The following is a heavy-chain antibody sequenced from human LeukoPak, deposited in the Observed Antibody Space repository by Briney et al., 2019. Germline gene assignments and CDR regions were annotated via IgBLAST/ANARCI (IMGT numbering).Heavy chain of an antibody. J-gene: IGHJ4*02. Sequence: GGSLRLSCAASGFTLSDYYMSWIRRAPGKGLEWVSYISSSGSTIYYADSVKGRFTISRDNAKNSLYLQMNSLRAEDTAVYYCAREAVAGDFDYWGQGTLVTVSS. D-gene: IGHD6-19*01. CDR1: GFTLSDYY. CDR3: AREAVAGDFDY. CDR2: ISSSGSTI. V-gene: IGHV3-11*04.